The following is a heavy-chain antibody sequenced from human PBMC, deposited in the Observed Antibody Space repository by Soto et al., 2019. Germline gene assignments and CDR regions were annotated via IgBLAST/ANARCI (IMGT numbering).Heavy chain of an antibody. CDR2: ISGPGGST. V-gene: IGHV3-23*01. Sequence: EVQLLESGGGLVQPGGSLRLSCAASGFTFSNYAMTWVRQAAGKGLEWVSSISGPGGSTYYADSVQGRFTISRDNSKNTLFLQMNTLRAEDTALYYCARDERIAVAGTDNWGKGILFTVTS. D-gene: IGHD6-19*01. CDR1: GFTFSNYA. J-gene: IGHJ4*02. CDR3: ARDERIAVAGTDN.